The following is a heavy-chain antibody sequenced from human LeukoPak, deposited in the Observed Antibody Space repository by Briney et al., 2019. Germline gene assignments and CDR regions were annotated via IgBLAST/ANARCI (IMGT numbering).Heavy chain of an antibody. J-gene: IGHJ4*02. D-gene: IGHD1-14*01. Sequence: GGSLRISCAASGFTFSSYEMNWVRQAPGKGLEWVSYISSSGSTIYYADSVKGRFTISRDNAKNSLYLQMNSLRAEDTAVYYCARADSRIFRSWGQGTLVTVSS. V-gene: IGHV3-48*03. CDR2: ISSSGSTI. CDR1: GFTFSSYE. CDR3: ARADSRIFRS.